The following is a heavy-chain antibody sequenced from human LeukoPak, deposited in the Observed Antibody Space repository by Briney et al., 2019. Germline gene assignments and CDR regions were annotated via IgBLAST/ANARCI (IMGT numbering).Heavy chain of an antibody. V-gene: IGHV4-39*01. CDR1: GGSISSSSYY. Sequence: PSETMSLTCTVSGGSISSSSYYWGWIRQSPGKGLEWIGTMSNRGSTYYNPSLKSRVTISGDTAKNQFSLKLSSVTAADTAVYYCARRSQAAAGRGIDYWGQGTLVTVSS. J-gene: IGHJ4*02. CDR2: MSNRGST. D-gene: IGHD6-13*01. CDR3: ARRSQAAAGRGIDY.